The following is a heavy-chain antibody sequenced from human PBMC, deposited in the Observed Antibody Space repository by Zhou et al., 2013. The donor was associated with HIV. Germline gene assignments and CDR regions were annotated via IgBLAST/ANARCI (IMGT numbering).Heavy chain of an antibody. D-gene: IGHD2-8*02. CDR3: ARSGPVGRICTGGVCVNWFDP. CDR1: GGTFSSYA. CDR2: IIPILGIA. J-gene: IGHJ5*02. V-gene: IGHV1-69*04. Sequence: QVQLVQSGAEVKKPGSSVKVSCKASGGTFSSYAISWVRQAPGQGLEWMGRIIPILGIANYAQKFQGRVTITADKSTSTAYMELSSLRSEDTAVYYCARSGPVGRICTGGVCVNWFDPWGQGTLVTVSS.